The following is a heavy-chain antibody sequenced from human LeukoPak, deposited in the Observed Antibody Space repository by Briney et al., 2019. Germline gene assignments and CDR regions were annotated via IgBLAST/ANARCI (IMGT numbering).Heavy chain of an antibody. Sequence: ASVKVSCKASGYTFTSYGISWVRQAPGQGLEWMGIINPSGGSTSYAQKFQGRVTMTRDMSTSTVYMELSSLRSEDTAVYYCARDPVVAATPDAFDIWGQGTMVTVSS. J-gene: IGHJ3*02. V-gene: IGHV1-46*01. CDR2: INPSGGST. D-gene: IGHD2-15*01. CDR1: GYTFTSYG. CDR3: ARDPVVAATPDAFDI.